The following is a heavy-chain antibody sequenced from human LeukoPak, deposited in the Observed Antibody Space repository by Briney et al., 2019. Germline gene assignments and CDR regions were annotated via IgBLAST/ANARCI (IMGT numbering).Heavy chain of an antibody. CDR2: IYYSGST. CDR3: ARGKEYIDY. CDR1: GGSISSSTYY. D-gene: IGHD6-6*01. Sequence: PSETLSLTCTVSGGSISSSTYYWGWIRQPPGKGLEWIGSIYYSGSTYYNPSFKSRVTISVDTSKNQFSLKLRSVTAADTAVYNCARGKEYIDYWGQGTLVTVSS. V-gene: IGHV4-39*01. J-gene: IGHJ4*02.